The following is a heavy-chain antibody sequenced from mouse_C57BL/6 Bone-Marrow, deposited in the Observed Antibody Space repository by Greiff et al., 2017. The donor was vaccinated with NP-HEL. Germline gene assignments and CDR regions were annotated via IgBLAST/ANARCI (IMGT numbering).Heavy chain of an antibody. CDR2: IYPRSGNT. J-gene: IGHJ2*01. V-gene: IGHV1-81*01. CDR1: GYAFSSSW. D-gene: IGHD1-1*01. Sequence: QVQLQQSGPELVKPGASVKISCKASGYAFSSSWMNWVKQRTGQGLEWIGEIYPRSGNTYYNEKFKGKATLTADKSSSTAYMELRSLTSEDSAVYFGARGSSYGDYWGKGTTLTVSS. CDR3: ARGSSYGDY.